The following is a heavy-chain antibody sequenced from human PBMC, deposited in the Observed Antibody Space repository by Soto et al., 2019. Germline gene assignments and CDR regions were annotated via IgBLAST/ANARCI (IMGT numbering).Heavy chain of an antibody. CDR2: ISGSGDST. CDR1: GFTFSSYA. V-gene: IGHV3-23*01. Sequence: EVQLLDSGGGLVQPGGSLRLSCAASGFTFSSYAMNWVRQAPGKGLEWVSVISGSGDSTYYAYSVKGRFTISRDNSKNTLYLQMNSLRAEDTAVYYCARRGPGTYFDYWGQGTLVTVSS. J-gene: IGHJ4*02. D-gene: IGHD6-13*01. CDR3: ARRGPGTYFDY.